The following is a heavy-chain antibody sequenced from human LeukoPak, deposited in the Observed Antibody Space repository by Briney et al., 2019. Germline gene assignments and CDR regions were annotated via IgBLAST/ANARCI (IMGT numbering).Heavy chain of an antibody. CDR2: ISGSGGST. J-gene: IGHJ3*02. CDR3: ARDTPHGDYVYAFDI. D-gene: IGHD4-17*01. Sequence: GGSLRLSCAASGFTFSSYAMSWVRQAPGKGLEWVSAISGSGGSTYYADSVKGRFTISRDNSKNTLYLQMNNLRAEDTAVYYCARDTPHGDYVYAFDIWGQGTMVTVSS. CDR1: GFTFSSYA. V-gene: IGHV3-23*01.